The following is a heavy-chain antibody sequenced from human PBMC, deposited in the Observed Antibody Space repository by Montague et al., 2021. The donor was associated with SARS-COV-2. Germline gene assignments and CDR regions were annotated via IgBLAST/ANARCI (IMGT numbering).Heavy chain of an antibody. CDR3: YSGYDFGY. CDR1: GFTFNSYS. CDR2: ISRSSTSI. V-gene: IGHV3-21*01. D-gene: IGHD5-12*01. J-gene: IGHJ4*02. Sequence: SLRLSCAASGFTFNSYSMNWVRQAPGKGLEWVSSISRSSTSIYYADSVKGRFTISRDNAKNSLYLQMNSLRAEDTAVYYCYSGYDFGYWGQGTLVTVSS.